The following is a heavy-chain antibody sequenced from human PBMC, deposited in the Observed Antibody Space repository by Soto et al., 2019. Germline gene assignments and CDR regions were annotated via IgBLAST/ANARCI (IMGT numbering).Heavy chain of an antibody. CDR2: ISSSGTYI. CDR3: AGDGFDP. V-gene: IGHV3-21*01. CDR1: GFTFSSST. J-gene: IGHJ5*02. Sequence: EVQLVESGGGLVKPGGSLRLSCAASGFTFSSSTMNWVRQAPGKGLEWVSSISSSGTYIYYADSVKGRFTTSRDNAKNSLFLQMNSLRTEDTAVYSWAGDGFDPWGRGTLVTVSS.